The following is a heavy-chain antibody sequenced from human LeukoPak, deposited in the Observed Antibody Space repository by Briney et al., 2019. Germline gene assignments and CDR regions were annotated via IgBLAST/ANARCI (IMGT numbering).Heavy chain of an antibody. CDR1: GYTFTGYY. J-gene: IGHJ5*02. CDR2: INPNSGGT. Sequence: ASVKVSCKASGYTFTGYYMHWVRQAPGQGLEWMGWINPNSGGTNYAQKFQGRVTMTRDTSISTAYMELSRLRSDDTAVYYCARDHWRVRGVPAGWFDPWGQGTLVTVSS. CDR3: ARDHWRVRGVPAGWFDP. V-gene: IGHV1-2*02. D-gene: IGHD3-10*01.